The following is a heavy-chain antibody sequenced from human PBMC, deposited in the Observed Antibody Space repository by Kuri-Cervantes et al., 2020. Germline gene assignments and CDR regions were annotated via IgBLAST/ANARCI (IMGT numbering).Heavy chain of an antibody. CDR2: ISCDGSNK. D-gene: IGHD5-18*01. CDR1: GFTFSSYA. V-gene: IGHV3-30-3*01. Sequence: GGSLRLSCAASGFTFSSYAMHWVRQAPGKGLEWVAVISCDGSNKYYADSVKGRFTISRDNSKNTLNLQMNSLRAEDTAVYYCAKDGGHSYGYTAGYWGQGILVTVSS. CDR3: AKDGGHSYGYTAGY. J-gene: IGHJ4*02.